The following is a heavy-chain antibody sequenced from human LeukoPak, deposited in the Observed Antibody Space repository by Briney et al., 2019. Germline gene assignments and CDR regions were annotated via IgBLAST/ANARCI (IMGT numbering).Heavy chain of an antibody. CDR2: IWYDGSNK. D-gene: IGHD6-19*01. CDR3: AKGQKYSSGWYSFDY. J-gene: IGHJ4*02. Sequence: PGGSLRLSCAASGFTFSSYGMHWVRQAPGKGLEWVAVIWYDGSNKYYADSVKGRFTISRDNSKNTLYLQMNSLRAEDTAVYYCAKGQKYSSGWYSFDYWGQGTLVTVSS. CDR1: GFTFSSYG. V-gene: IGHV3-33*06.